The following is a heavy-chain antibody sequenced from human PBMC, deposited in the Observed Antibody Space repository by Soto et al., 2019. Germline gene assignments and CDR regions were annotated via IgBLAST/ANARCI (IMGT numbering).Heavy chain of an antibody. J-gene: IGHJ6*02. CDR2: IYYSGST. Sequence: PSETLSLTCTVSGGSISSSSYYWGWIRPPPGKGLEWIGSIYYSGSTYYNPSLKSRVTISVDTSKNQFSLKLSSVTAADTAVYYCAMSREDGSSWYGYYYGMDVWGQGTTVT. V-gene: IGHV4-39*01. CDR1: GGSISSSSYY. CDR3: AMSREDGSSWYGYYYGMDV. D-gene: IGHD6-13*01.